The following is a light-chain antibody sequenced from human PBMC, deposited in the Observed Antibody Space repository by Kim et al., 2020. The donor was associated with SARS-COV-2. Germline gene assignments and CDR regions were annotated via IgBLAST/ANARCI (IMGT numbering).Light chain of an antibody. CDR3: QSYDSSLSHVV. CDR2: RNN. CDR1: NSNIGAGYD. J-gene: IGLJ7*01. Sequence: QRVTISCTGSNSNIGAGYDVHWYQHLPGTAPKLLIFRNNNRPSGVPARFSPSKSGTSASLAITGLQAEDEADYSCQSYDSSLSHVVFGGGTQLTVL. V-gene: IGLV1-40*01.